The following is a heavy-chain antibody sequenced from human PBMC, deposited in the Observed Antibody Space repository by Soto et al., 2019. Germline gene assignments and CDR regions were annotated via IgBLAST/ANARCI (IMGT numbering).Heavy chain of an antibody. J-gene: IGHJ4*02. Sequence: GGSLRLSCAVSGFICSSYDMRWVRQAPGKGLEWVSTILVGGSTHYEDSVKGRFTISRDTSKNTVYLQMNSLTAGDTAVYFCAREDVRGTGSSDYWVQGTHVTVS. V-gene: IGHV3-23*01. D-gene: IGHD3-9*01. CDR2: ILVGGST. CDR1: GFICSSYD. CDR3: AREDVRGTGSSDY.